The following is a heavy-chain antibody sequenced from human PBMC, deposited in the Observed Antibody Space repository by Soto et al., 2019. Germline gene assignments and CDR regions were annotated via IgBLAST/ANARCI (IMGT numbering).Heavy chain of an antibody. CDR3: ARDSSSWGYYYYYMDV. CDR1: GFTFSSYA. CDR2: ISSNGGST. D-gene: IGHD6-13*01. J-gene: IGHJ6*03. V-gene: IGHV3-64*01. Sequence: GGSLRLSCAASGFTFSSYAMHWVRQAPGKGLEYVSAISSNGGSTYYGNSVKGRFTISRDNSKNTLYLQMGSLRAEDMAVYYCARDSSSWGYYYYYMDVWGKGTTVTVSS.